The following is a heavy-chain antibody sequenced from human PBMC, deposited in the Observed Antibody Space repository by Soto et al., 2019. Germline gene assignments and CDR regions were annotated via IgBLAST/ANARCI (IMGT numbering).Heavy chain of an antibody. D-gene: IGHD6-13*01. V-gene: IGHV1-69*12. J-gene: IGHJ4*02. CDR3: ARDVIAAAGTAG. Sequence: QVQLVQSGAEVKKPGSSVKVSCKASGGTFSSYAISWVRQAPGQGLEWMGGIIPIFGTANYAQKFQGRVTITADESTSTAYMERRSRRSEDTAVYYCARDVIAAAGTAGWGQGTLVTVSS. CDR2: IIPIFGTA. CDR1: GGTFSSYA.